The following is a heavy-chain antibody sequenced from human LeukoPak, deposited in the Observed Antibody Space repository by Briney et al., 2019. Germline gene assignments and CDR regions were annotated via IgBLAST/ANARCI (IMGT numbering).Heavy chain of an antibody. V-gene: IGHV3-74*03. Sequence: GGSLRLSCVASGFTFTHYWMHWVRQVPGKGLEWVSRINGDATIITYADSVKGRFTISRDNAKNTLYLQMNSLRAEDTAVYYCVRDLILVWTPGDDFDHWGQGTLVTVSS. CDR3: VRDLILVWTPGDDFDH. D-gene: IGHD3-16*01. J-gene: IGHJ4*02. CDR2: INGDATII. CDR1: GFTFTHYW.